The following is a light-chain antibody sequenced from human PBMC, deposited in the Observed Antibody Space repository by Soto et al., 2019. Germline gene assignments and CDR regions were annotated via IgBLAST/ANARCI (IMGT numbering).Light chain of an antibody. CDR2: NAS. V-gene: IGKV1-5*01. CDR1: RNIERW. J-gene: IGKJ1*01. Sequence: DIQMTQSPSTLSASVGDRVTITCRASRNIERWLAWYQKKPEKPPKLLILNASTLGSGVPSRFSGSGSGTEFTLTISGLQPDDFATYYCQHCDTSGPFGQGTKVDIK. CDR3: QHCDTSGP.